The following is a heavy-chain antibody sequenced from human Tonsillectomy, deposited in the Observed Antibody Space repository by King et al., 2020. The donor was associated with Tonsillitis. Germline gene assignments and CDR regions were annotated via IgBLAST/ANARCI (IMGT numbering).Heavy chain of an antibody. Sequence: EVQLVESGGGLVKPGRSLRLSCTASGFTFGDYAMSWFRQAPGKGLEWVGFIRSKAYGGTTEYAASVKGRFTITRDDSKSIAYLQMNSLKTEDTAVYYCTIRSYGYYFDSWGQGTLVTVSS. CDR1: GFTFGDYA. D-gene: IGHD4-17*01. J-gene: IGHJ4*02. CDR2: IRSKAYGGTT. V-gene: IGHV3-49*05. CDR3: TIRSYGYYFDS.